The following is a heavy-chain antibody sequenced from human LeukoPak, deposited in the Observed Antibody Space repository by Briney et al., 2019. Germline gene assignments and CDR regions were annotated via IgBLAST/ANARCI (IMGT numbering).Heavy chain of an antibody. Sequence: GGSLRLSCAASGFTFSDYYMSWIRQAPGKGLEWVSYISSSSSYTNYADSVKGRFTISRDNAKNSLYLQMNSLRAEDMAVYYCARDWGIAVERTEGLDYWGQGTLVTVSS. V-gene: IGHV3-11*05. CDR1: GFTFSDYY. CDR2: ISSSSSYT. D-gene: IGHD6-19*01. J-gene: IGHJ4*02. CDR3: ARDWGIAVERTEGLDY.